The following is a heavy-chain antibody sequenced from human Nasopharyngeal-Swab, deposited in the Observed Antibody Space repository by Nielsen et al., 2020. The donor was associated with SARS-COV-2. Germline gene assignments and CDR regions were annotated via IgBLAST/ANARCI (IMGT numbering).Heavy chain of an antibody. V-gene: IGHV3-30*18. J-gene: IGHJ4*02. Sequence: GESLKISCAASGFTFSSYGMHWVRQAPGKGLEWVAVISYDGSNKYYADSVKGRFTISRDNSKNTLYLQMNSLRAEDTAVYYCANSDIAVAGTMYWGQGTLVTVSS. CDR1: GFTFSSYG. D-gene: IGHD6-19*01. CDR2: ISYDGSNK. CDR3: ANSDIAVAGTMY.